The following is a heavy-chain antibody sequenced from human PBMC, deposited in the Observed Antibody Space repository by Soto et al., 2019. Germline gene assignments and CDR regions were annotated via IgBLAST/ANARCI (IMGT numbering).Heavy chain of an antibody. J-gene: IGHJ4*02. CDR1: GYSFTSYW. CDR2: IYPGDSDT. D-gene: IGHD3-22*01. CDR3: ARLHYDSSGYYWDYFDY. Sequence: PGESLKISCKGSGYSFTSYWIGWVRQMPGKGLEWMGIIYPGDSDTRYSPSFQGQVTISADKSISTAYLQWSSLEASDTAMYYCARLHYDSSGYYWDYFDYWGQGTLVTVSS. V-gene: IGHV5-51*03.